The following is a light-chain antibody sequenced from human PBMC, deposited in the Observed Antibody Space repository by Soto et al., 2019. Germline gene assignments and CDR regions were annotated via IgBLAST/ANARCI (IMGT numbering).Light chain of an antibody. V-gene: IGKV3-20*01. CDR3: QKYGRSPLN. J-gene: IGKJ4*01. Sequence: EIVLTQSPGTLSFSPWEIAALSCSSSQSVVTNYLAWYQQKPGQAPRLLIYGASTRATGIPDRFGGSGSGTVFTLTISRLEPEDFAVYYCQKYGRSPLNFGGGTKVDIK. CDR1: QSVVTNY. CDR2: GAS.